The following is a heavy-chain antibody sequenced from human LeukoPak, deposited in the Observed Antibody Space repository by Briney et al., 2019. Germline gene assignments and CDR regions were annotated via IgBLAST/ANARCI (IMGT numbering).Heavy chain of an antibody. J-gene: IGHJ4*02. CDR3: AKAIDVDASNYFDY. V-gene: IGHV3-9*01. CDR1: GFTFGDYA. Sequence: PGGSLRLSCAASGFTFGDYAMHWVRQAPGKGLEWVSGISFNSVNIGYADSVRGRFTISRDNAKNSLYLQMNSLRPEDTAFYYCAKAIDVDASNYFDYWGQGTLVTVSS. D-gene: IGHD5-12*01. CDR2: ISFNSVNI.